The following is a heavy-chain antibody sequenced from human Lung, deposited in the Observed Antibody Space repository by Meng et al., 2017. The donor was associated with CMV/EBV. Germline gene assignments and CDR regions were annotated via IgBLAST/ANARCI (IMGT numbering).Heavy chain of an antibody. CDR2: IYYSGIT. CDR3: ARDYGWGAVNRYYYYGMDV. V-gene: IGHV4-61*01. D-gene: IGHD3-16*01. J-gene: IGHJ6*02. Sequence: SXTLSLXCTVSGGSVSSGSYYWSWIRQPPGKGLEWIGYIYYSGITNYNPSLKSRVTISVDTSKNQFSLKLSSVTAADTAVYYCARDYGWGAVNRYYYYGMDVXRQGXTVTVSS. CDR1: GGSVSSGSYY.